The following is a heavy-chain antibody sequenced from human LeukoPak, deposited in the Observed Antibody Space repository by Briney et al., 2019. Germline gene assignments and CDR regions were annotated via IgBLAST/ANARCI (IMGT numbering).Heavy chain of an antibody. Sequence: PSETLSLTCAVYGGSFSGYYWSWIRQPPGKGLEWIGEINHSGSTNYNPSLKSRVTISVDTSKNQFSLKLSSVTAADTAVYYCAREGGRIQLWLRLFDYWGQGTPDSVSS. D-gene: IGHD5-18*01. V-gene: IGHV4-34*01. CDR3: AREGGRIQLWLRLFDY. CDR2: INHSGST. J-gene: IGHJ4*02. CDR1: GGSFSGYY.